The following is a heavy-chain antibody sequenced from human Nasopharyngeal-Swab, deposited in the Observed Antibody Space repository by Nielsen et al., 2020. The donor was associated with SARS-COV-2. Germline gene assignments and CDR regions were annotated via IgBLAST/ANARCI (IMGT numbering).Heavy chain of an antibody. CDR1: GFSVSTYW. CDR3: ARGGDIVVVVAATDY. J-gene: IGHJ4*02. V-gene: IGHV3-7*01. CDR2: IKEDGSET. Sequence: GESLKISCAASGFSVSTYWMTWVRQDPGRGLEWIANIKEDGSETYYMDSVKGRFTISRDNAKNSLYLQMNSLRAEDTAVYYCARGGDIVVVVAATDYWGQGTLVTVSS. D-gene: IGHD2-15*01.